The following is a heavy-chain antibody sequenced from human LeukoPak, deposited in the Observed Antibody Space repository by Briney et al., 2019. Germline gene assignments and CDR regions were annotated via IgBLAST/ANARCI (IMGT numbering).Heavy chain of an antibody. CDR2: IHYDGSNQ. CDR1: GFTFSSYG. D-gene: IGHD6-13*01. J-gene: IGHJ4*02. CDR3: ARLIAAAATDY. Sequence: PGGSLRLSCAASGFTFSSYGMHWVRQAPGTGLEWLGFIHYDGSNQYYADSVKGRFTISRDNAKNSLYLQMNSLRAEDTAVYYCARLIAAAATDYWGQGTLVTVSS. V-gene: IGHV3-30*02.